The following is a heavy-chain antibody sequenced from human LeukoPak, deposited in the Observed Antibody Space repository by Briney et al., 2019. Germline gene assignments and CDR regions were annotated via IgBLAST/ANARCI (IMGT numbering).Heavy chain of an antibody. D-gene: IGHD3-22*01. CDR2: ISGSGGST. J-gene: IGHJ4*02. CDR1: GFTFSSYA. V-gene: IGHV3-23*01. Sequence: GGSLRLSCAASGFTFSSYAMSWVRQAPGKGLGWVSAISGSGGSTYYADSVKGRFTISRDNSKNTLYLQMNSLRAEDTAVYYCAKDPTTYYYDSSGYYYHYWGQGTLVTVSS. CDR3: AKDPTTYYYDSSGYYYHY.